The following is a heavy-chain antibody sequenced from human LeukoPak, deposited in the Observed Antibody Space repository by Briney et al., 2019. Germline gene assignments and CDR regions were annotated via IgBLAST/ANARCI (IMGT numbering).Heavy chain of an antibody. J-gene: IGHJ4*02. Sequence: PGRSLRLSCAASGFTFSSYGMHWVRQAPGKGLEWVAVIWYDGSNKYYADSVKGRFTISRDNSKNTLYLQMNSLRAEDTALYYCARGYSYGIFDYWGQGTLVTVSS. V-gene: IGHV3-33*01. CDR3: ARGYSYGIFDY. D-gene: IGHD5-18*01. CDR1: GFTFSSYG. CDR2: IWYDGSNK.